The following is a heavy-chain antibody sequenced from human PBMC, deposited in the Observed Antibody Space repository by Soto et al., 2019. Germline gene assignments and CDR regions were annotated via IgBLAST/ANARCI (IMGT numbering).Heavy chain of an antibody. J-gene: IGHJ5*02. CDR2: IYHGGST. CDR1: GGSISSYY. CDR3: ARVGPRVPYYYDSSPYTFENWFDP. Sequence: SETLSLTCTVSGGSISSYYWSWIRQPPGQGLEWIGSIYHGGSTYYNPSLNSRVTLSIDMTNNHVSLILTSVTAADTAVYYCARVGPRVPYYYDSSPYTFENWFDPWGQGTLVTVSS. V-gene: IGHV4-4*08. D-gene: IGHD3-22*01.